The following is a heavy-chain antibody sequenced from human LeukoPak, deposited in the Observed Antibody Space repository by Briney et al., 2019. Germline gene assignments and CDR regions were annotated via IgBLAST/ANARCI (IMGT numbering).Heavy chain of an antibody. J-gene: IGHJ4*02. D-gene: IGHD6-13*01. CDR1: GYTFTGYY. Sequence: ASVKVSCKASGYTFTGYYMHWVRQVPGQALEWMGWINPNSGGTNYAQKFQGRVTMTRDTSITTAYMELSRLRSDDTAAYYCARGFSSWYLSPYYLEYCGQGTPVTVSS. CDR3: ARGFSSWYLSPYYLEY. V-gene: IGHV1-2*02. CDR2: INPNSGGT.